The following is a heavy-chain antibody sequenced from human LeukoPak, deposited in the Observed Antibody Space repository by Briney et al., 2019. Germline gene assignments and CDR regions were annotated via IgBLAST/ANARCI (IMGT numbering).Heavy chain of an antibody. CDR3: ARVYSSSSYFDY. V-gene: IGHV4-34*01. Sequence: SETLSLTCAVYGGSFSGYYWSWIRQPPGKGLEWIGEINHSGSTNYNPSLKSRVTISADTSKNQFSLKLSSVTAADTAVYYCARVYSSSSYFDYWGQGTLVTVSS. CDR1: GGSFSGYY. J-gene: IGHJ4*02. CDR2: INHSGST. D-gene: IGHD6-13*01.